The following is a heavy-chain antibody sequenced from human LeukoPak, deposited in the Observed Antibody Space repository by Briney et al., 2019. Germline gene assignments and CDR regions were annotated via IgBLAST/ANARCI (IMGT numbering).Heavy chain of an antibody. D-gene: IGHD5-24*01. CDR2: IYSGGST. V-gene: IGHV3-66*01. CDR1: GFTVSGNY. Sequence: PGGSLRLSCAASGFTVSGNYMSWVRQAPGKGLEWVSSIYSGGSTYYTGSVKGRFTISRDNSKNTLYLQMNSLRAEDTAVYYCARELAGYNSFDYWGQGTLVTVSS. CDR3: ARELAGYNSFDY. J-gene: IGHJ4*02.